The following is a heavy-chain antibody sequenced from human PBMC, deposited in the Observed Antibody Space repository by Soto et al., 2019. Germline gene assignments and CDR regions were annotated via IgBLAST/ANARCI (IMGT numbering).Heavy chain of an antibody. CDR3: ARDNFEGFDY. J-gene: IGHJ4*02. CDR1: GFTFSSYS. V-gene: IGHV3-21*01. D-gene: IGHD3-9*01. Sequence: GGSLRLSCAASGFTFSSYSMNWVRQAPGKGLEWVSSISSSSSYIYYADSVKGRFTISRDNAKNSLYLQMNSLRAEDTALYYCARDNFEGFDYWGQGTLVTVSS. CDR2: ISSSSSYI.